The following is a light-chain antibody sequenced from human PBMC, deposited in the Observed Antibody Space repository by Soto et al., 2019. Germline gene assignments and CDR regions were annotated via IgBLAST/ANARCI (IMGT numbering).Light chain of an antibody. CDR1: SSDVGGYNY. J-gene: IGLJ1*01. CDR2: DVS. CDR3: CSYAGSNTHV. Sequence: QSALTQPRSVSGSPGRSVTISCTGTSSDVGGYNYVSWYQQHPGKAPQLLIYDVSKRPSGVPDRFSGSKSGNTACLTISGVQAEDVADYYCCSYAGSNTHVFGTGTKLTVL. V-gene: IGLV2-11*01.